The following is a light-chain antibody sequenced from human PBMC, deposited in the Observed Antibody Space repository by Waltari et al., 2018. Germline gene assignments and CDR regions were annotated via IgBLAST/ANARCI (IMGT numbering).Light chain of an antibody. J-gene: IGKJ2*01. CDR2: AAS. CDR3: QQSYSTPLYT. Sequence: DLQMTPSPFSLSASVGDRVTIPCRASQSLSSHLNWYQQKPGKAPKLLIYAASSLQSGVPSRFSGSGSGTDFTLTISSLQPEDFATYYCQQSYSTPLYTFGQGTKLEIK. CDR1: QSLSSH. V-gene: IGKV1-39*01.